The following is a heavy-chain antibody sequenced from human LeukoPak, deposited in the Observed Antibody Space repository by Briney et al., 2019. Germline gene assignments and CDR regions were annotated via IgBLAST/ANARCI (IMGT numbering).Heavy chain of an antibody. CDR2: IIPIFGIA. V-gene: IGHV1-69*04. CDR3: ARERDCGGYCYHDY. J-gene: IGHJ4*02. CDR1: GGTFSSYA. D-gene: IGHD2-21*02. Sequence: GASVKVSCKASGGTFSSYAISWVRQAPGQGLEWMGRIIPIFGIANYAQKFRGRVTITADKSTSTAYMELSSLRSEDTAVYYCARERDCGGYCYHDYWGQGTLVTVSS.